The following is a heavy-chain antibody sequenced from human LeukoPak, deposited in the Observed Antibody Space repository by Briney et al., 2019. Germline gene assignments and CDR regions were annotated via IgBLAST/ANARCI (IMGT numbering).Heavy chain of an antibody. V-gene: IGHV3-48*02. CDR2: ISSSSSTI. Sequence: PGGSLRLSCAASGFTFSSYSMNWVRQAPGKGLEWVSYISSSSSTIYYADSVKGRFAISRDNAKNPLYLQMNSLRDEDTAVYYCARDPLYCSGGSCYSGSSGYFDYWGQGTLVTVSS. D-gene: IGHD2-15*01. CDR3: ARDPLYCSGGSCYSGSSGYFDY. CDR1: GFTFSSYS. J-gene: IGHJ4*02.